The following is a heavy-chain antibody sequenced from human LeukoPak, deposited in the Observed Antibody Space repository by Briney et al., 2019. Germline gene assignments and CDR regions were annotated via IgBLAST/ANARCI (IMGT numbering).Heavy chain of an antibody. Sequence: SETLSLTCTVSGGSISSYYWGWIRRPPGKGLEWIGSIYHSGSTYYNPSLKSRVTISVDTSKNQFSLKLSSVTAADTAVYYCARAKLLTGYSGYWGQGTLVTVSS. J-gene: IGHJ4*02. V-gene: IGHV4-38-2*02. CDR1: GGSISSYY. CDR2: IYHSGST. D-gene: IGHD3-9*01. CDR3: ARAKLLTGYSGY.